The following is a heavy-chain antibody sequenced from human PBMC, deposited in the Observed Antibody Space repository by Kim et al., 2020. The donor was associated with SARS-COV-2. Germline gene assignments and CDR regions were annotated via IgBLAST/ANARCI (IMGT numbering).Heavy chain of an antibody. D-gene: IGHD2-21*01. Sequence: GGSLRLSCAASGFTFSTYAMHWVRQAPGKGLEWVATITYDGSKTHYPDSVRGRFTISRDNSKNTLSLQMHSLRTEDTAVYYCARDGPYCGGECYRRAFDCWGQGTLVTVSS. V-gene: IGHV3-30-3*01. CDR2: ITYDGSKT. CDR3: ARDGPYCGGECYRRAFDC. J-gene: IGHJ4*02. CDR1: GFTFSTYA.